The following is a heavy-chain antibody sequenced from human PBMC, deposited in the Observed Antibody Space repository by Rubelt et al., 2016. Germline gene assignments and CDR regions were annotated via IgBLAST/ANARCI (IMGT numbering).Heavy chain of an antibody. CDR1: GGSVSSGSYY. J-gene: IGHJ4*02. V-gene: IGHV4-61*01. CDR3: AREHGGNTQPYYLDY. Sequence: QVQLQESGPGLVKPSETLSLTCTVSGGSVSSGSYYWSWIRQPPGKGLEWIGYISSGGSTNYNPSLTSRVTISLDTSKNPSSLRLTAVTAADTAVYYCAREHGGNTQPYYLDYWGQGILLTVSS. CDR2: ISSGGST. D-gene: IGHD4-23*01.